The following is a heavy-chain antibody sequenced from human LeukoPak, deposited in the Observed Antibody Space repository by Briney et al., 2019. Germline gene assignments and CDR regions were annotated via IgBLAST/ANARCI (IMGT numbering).Heavy chain of an antibody. D-gene: IGHD3-22*01. J-gene: IGHJ3*02. Sequence: SETLSLTCTVSGGSIIGYYWNWIRQPPGKGLEWIGYIYHSGSTNYNPSLKSRVTISVDTSKTQISLKLSSVTAADTAVYYCARAPYDSSGYPIWFAFDIWGQGTMVTVSS. CDR2: IYHSGST. V-gene: IGHV4-59*01. CDR1: GGSIIGYY. CDR3: ARAPYDSSGYPIWFAFDI.